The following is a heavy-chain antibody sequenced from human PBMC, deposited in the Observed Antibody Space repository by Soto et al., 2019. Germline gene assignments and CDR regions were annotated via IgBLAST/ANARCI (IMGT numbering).Heavy chain of an antibody. Sequence: SVPTLVNPTETLTLTCTVAGFSLTTGKMGVSWIRQPPGKALEWLAHIFSDNERSYSTSLQGRLTISKDTSGSQVVLSMTNVDPVDTATYYCARMKVDSYQFYYAMDVWGQGTTVTGFS. CDR1: GFSLTTGKMG. J-gene: IGHJ6*02. CDR2: IFSDNER. V-gene: IGHV2-26*01. D-gene: IGHD3-9*01. CDR3: ARMKVDSYQFYYAMDV.